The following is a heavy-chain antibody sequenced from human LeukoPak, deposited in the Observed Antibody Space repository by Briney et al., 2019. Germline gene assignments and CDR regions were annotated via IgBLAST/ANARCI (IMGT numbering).Heavy chain of an antibody. CDR1: GGSFSGYY. V-gene: IGHV4-34*01. CDR3: ASRYYYDSSGYYGHFDY. CDR2: INHSGST. Sequence: SETLSLTCAVYGGSFSGYYWSWIRQPPGKGLEWIGEINHSGSTNYNPSLKSRVTISVDTSKNQFSLKLSSVTAADTAVYYCASRYYYDSSGYYGHFDYWGWGTLVSVSS. J-gene: IGHJ4*02. D-gene: IGHD3-22*01.